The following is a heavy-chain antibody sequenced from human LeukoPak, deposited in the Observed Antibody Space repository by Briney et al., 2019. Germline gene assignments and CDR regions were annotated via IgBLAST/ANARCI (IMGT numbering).Heavy chain of an antibody. CDR1: GFTFSSYW. V-gene: IGHV3-7*01. J-gene: IGHJ6*03. CDR3: ARYPGGYCSGGSCYSGYYYYYMDV. CDR2: IKQDGSEK. D-gene: IGHD2-15*01. Sequence: GGSLRLSCAASGFTFSSYWMSWVRQAPGKGLEWVANIKQDGSEKYYVDSVKGRFTISRDNAKNSLYLQMNSLRAEDTAVYYCARYPGGYCSGGSCYSGYYYYYMDVWGKGTTVTISS.